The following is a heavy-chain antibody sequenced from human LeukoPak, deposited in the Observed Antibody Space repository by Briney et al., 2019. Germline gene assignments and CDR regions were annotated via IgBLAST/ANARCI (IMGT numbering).Heavy chain of an antibody. Sequence: ASVKVSCKASGYTFTGYYMHSVRQAPGQGLEWMGWINPNSGGTNYAQRFQGSVTMTRDTSISTAYMELSRLRTDDTAVYYCARDFSWGVDSWGQGTLVTVSS. V-gene: IGHV1-2*02. CDR3: ARDFSWGVDS. CDR2: INPNSGGT. J-gene: IGHJ4*02. D-gene: IGHD3-10*01. CDR1: GYTFTGYY.